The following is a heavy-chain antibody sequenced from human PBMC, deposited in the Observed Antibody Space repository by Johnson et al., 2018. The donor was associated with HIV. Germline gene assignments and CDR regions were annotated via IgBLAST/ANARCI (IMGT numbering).Heavy chain of an antibody. CDR1: GFTFSNYV. D-gene: IGHD1-1*01. CDR3: ARDLAGTERGNAFDI. J-gene: IGHJ3*02. CDR2: ILYDGSKQ. V-gene: IGHV3-30*03. Sequence: VQLVESGGGVVQPGRSLRLSCAGTGFTFSNYVLHWVRQAPGKGLEWVAFILYDGSKQFYVDSVQGRFTISRDNSKNTLYLQMNSLRAEDTAVYYCARDLAGTERGNAFDIWGQGTMVTVSS.